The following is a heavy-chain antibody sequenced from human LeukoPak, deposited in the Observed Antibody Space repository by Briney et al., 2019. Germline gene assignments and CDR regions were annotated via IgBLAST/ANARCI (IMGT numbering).Heavy chain of an antibody. CDR3: ARSATVTTGYFDY. CDR2: IYSNGNT. V-gene: IGHV4-39*07. D-gene: IGHD4-17*01. CDR1: GGSISSSGHY. Sequence: NSSETLSLTCSVSGGSISSSGHYWGWIRQSPEKGLDWIGSIYSNGNTYYNPSVKSRVTISVDTSKNQFSLKLTSVTDAETAVYYCARSATVTTGYFDYWGQGALVTVSS. J-gene: IGHJ4*02.